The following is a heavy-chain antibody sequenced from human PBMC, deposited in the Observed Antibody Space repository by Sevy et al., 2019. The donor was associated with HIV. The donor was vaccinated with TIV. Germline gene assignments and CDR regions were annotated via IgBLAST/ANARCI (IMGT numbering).Heavy chain of an antibody. V-gene: IGHV3-30-3*01. CDR1: GFTFGSYA. J-gene: IGHJ3*01. Sequence: GRSLRLSCAASGFTFGSYAMHWVRQAPGKGLEWLAFISYDGSRKYYADSVKGRFTISRDNSKNRLFMQVNSLRAEDTALYYCARERDRQALNVWGQGTMVTVSS. CDR2: ISYDGSRK. CDR3: ARERDRQALNV.